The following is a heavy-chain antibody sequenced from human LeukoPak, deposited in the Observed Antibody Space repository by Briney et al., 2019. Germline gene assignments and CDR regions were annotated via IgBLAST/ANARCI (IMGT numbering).Heavy chain of an antibody. CDR3: ARVRELTIFDY. D-gene: IGHD3-10*01. CDR1: GVSISSGGYY. V-gene: IGHV4-31*03. J-gene: IGHJ4*02. CDR2: IYYSGST. Sequence: PSETLSLTCTVSGVSISSGGYYWSWIRQHPGKGLEWIGYIYYSGSTYYNPSLKSRVTISVDTSKNQFSLKLSSVAAADTAVYYCARVRELTIFDYWGQGTLVTVSS.